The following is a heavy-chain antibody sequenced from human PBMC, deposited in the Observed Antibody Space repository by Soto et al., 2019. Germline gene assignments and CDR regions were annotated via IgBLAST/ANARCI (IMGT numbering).Heavy chain of an antibody. J-gene: IGHJ4*02. CDR1: GYTFTSYG. CDR3: ARDLGAQIVDY. D-gene: IGHD1-26*01. V-gene: IGHV1-18*01. CDR2: LSYYNGKT. Sequence: QVQLVQSVAEVKKPGASVKVSCKSSGYTFTSYGISWVLQAPGQGLEWMGWLSYYNGKTKNAQKLQGRVTMTTDTSTSTAYMVLRSLRYDDTAVYYFARDLGAQIVDYWGQGTLVTVSS.